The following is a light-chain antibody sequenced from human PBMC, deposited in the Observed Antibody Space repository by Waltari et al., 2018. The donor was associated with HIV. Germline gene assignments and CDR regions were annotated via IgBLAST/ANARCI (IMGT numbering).Light chain of an antibody. Sequence: DIQMTQSPSSLSASVGDRVTITCRASQPISTYLSWFQQKPGKAPNLLIYTASSLHTGVPSGFRGSGSGTDFTLTISSLQPEDFATYYCHQSYTTPPTFGGGTKVDIK. J-gene: IGKJ4*01. CDR2: TAS. CDR1: QPISTY. CDR3: HQSYTTPPT. V-gene: IGKV1-39*01.